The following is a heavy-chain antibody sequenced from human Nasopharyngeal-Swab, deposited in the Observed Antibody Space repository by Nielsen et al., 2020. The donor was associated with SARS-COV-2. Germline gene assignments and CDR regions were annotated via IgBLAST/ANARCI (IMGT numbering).Heavy chain of an antibody. CDR2: ISGGDGTT. D-gene: IGHD6-19*01. Sequence: GESLKISCAASGFPFSVYAMSWVRQAPGKGLEWVAAISGGDGTTYYADSVKDRFTISRDNSKSTLYLQMHSLTADDTAVYYCAKIAVAVRVYWHFDIWGRGTLVTVSS. CDR3: AKIAVAVRVYWHFDI. CDR1: GFPFSVYA. J-gene: IGHJ2*01. V-gene: IGHV3-23*01.